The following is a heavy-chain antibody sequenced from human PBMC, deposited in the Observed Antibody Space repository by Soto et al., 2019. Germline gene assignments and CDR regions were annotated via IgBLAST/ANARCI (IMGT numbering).Heavy chain of an antibody. Sequence: PSETLSLTCTVSGGSISSGDYYWSWIRQPPGKGLEWIGYIYYSGSTYYNPSLKSRVTISVDTSKNQFSLKLSSVTAADTAVYYCARENSGSYYSDYWGQGTLVTVSS. J-gene: IGHJ4*02. D-gene: IGHD1-26*01. CDR3: ARENSGSYYSDY. CDR1: GGSISSGDYY. CDR2: IYYSGST. V-gene: IGHV4-30-4*01.